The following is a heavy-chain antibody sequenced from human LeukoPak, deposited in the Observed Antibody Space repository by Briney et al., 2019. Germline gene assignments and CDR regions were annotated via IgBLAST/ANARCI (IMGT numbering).Heavy chain of an antibody. CDR1: GFSFTNYW. J-gene: IGHJ5*02. CDR3: ARVASGSWSWFDP. V-gene: IGHV3-74*01. Sequence: GGSLRLSCTASGFSFTNYWMHWVRQAPGKGLVWVSRINTDGDTTTYADSVKGRFTISRDNTKNTLYLQMSSLRGEDTAVYYCARVASGSWSWFDPWGQGTLVTVSS. D-gene: IGHD1-26*01. CDR2: INTDGDTT.